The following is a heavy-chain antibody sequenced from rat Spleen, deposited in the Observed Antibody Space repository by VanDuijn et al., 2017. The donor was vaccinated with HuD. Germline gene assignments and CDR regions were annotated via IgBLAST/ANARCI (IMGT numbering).Heavy chain of an antibody. CDR1: GFTYNDYA. Sequence: EVQLVESGGDLVQPGGSLKLSCAASGFTYNDYAMAWVRQAPAKGLEWVASISYDGTATYYRDSVKGRFTLSRDNAKSTLYLQMGSLRSEDTATYYCTTANNGGFSELYYFDYWGQGVMVTVSS. V-gene: IGHV5-20*01. D-gene: IGHD1-11*01. CDR2: ISYDGTAT. CDR3: TTANNGGFSELYYFDY. J-gene: IGHJ2*01.